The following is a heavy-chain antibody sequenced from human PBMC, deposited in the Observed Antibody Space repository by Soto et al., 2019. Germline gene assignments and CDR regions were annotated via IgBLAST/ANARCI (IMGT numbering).Heavy chain of an antibody. CDR2: ISSTTNYI. CDR3: ARESEDLTSNFDY. J-gene: IGHJ4*02. V-gene: IGHV3-21*06. Sequence: PGGSLRLSCAAFGFIFTRYSMNWVRQAPGKGLEWVSSISSTTNYIYYGDSMKGRFTISRDNAKNSLYLEMNSLRAEDTAVYYCARESEDLTSNFDYWGQGTLVTVSS. CDR1: GFIFTRYS.